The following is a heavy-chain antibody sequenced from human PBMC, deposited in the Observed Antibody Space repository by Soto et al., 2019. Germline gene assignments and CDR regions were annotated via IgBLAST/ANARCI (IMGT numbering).Heavy chain of an antibody. CDR2: IKQDGSEK. CDR1: GFPFSSYW. V-gene: IGHV3-7*05. Sequence: GGCLRLSCAASGFPFSSYWMSWVRQAPGKGLEWVANIKQDGSEKYYVDSVKGRFTISRDNAKNSLYLQMNSLRAEDTAVYYCARDRYRWKQLGPYYYYYYVMDVWGQGTTVTVSS. J-gene: IGHJ6*02. CDR3: ARDRYRWKQLGPYYYYYYVMDV. D-gene: IGHD6-13*01.